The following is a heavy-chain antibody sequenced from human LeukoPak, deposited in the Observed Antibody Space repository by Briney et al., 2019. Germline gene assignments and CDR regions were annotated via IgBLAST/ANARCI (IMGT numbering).Heavy chain of an antibody. CDR3: AGFCGGDCYPNWFDP. D-gene: IGHD2-21*02. Sequence: HSGGSLRLSCAASGFTFSSYWMHWVRHAPGEGLVWVSRINSDGSSTSYADSVKGRFTISRDNAKNTLYLQMNSLRAEDTAVYYCAGFCGGDCYPNWFDPWGQGTLVTVSS. V-gene: IGHV3-74*01. J-gene: IGHJ5*02. CDR2: INSDGSST. CDR1: GFTFSSYW.